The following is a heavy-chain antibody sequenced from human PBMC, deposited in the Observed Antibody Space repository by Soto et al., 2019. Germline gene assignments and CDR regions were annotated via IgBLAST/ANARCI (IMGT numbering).Heavy chain of an antibody. CDR2: IYYSGRT. Sequence: QVQLQESGPGLVKPSQTLSLTCTVSGGSISSGGYYWSWIRQHPGKGLEWIGYIYYSGRTYYNPSLKSRVTTSVDTSKNQFSLKLSSVTAADTAVYYCAGDRVQLDYYYYGMDVWGQGTTVTVSS. CDR1: GGSISSGGYY. J-gene: IGHJ6*02. V-gene: IGHV4-31*03. D-gene: IGHD5-18*01. CDR3: AGDRVQLDYYYYGMDV.